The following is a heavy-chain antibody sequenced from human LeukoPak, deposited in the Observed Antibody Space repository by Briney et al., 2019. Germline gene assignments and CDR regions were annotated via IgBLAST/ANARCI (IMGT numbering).Heavy chain of an antibody. D-gene: IGHD6-19*01. CDR2: IRYSGRT. V-gene: IGHV4-59*01. Sequence: SETLSLTCTASDGSINSDFWTWIRQPPGKGLEWIGYIRYSGRTSYNPSLESRVSISIDTSKNLFSLKLRSVTTADTAIYYCARIPDVSGWPFDYWGQGTLVTVSS. J-gene: IGHJ4*02. CDR3: ARIPDVSGWPFDY. CDR1: DGSINSDF.